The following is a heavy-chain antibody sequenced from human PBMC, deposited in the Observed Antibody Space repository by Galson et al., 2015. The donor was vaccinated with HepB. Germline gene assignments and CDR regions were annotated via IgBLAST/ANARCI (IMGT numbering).Heavy chain of an antibody. V-gene: IGHV5-51*03. D-gene: IGHD4-23*01. CDR2: IYPGDSHT. Sequence: QSGAEVKKPGESLKISCKGSGNSFTTYWIAWVRQMPGKGLEWMGIIYPGDSHTRYSPSFQGRVTISAVKSINTAYLQLSRLRASDTAMYYCARPLRWNHGYYFDYWGQGTLVTVSS. CDR3: ARPLRWNHGYYFDY. CDR1: GNSFTTYW. J-gene: IGHJ4*02.